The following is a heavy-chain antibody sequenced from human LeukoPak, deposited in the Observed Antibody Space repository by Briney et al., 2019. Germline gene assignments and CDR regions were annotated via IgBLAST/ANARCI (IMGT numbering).Heavy chain of an antibody. CDR2: INDDSTDI. V-gene: IGHV3-21*05. D-gene: IGHD2-2*01. CDR3: ARDTFQPGLIDS. J-gene: IGHJ4*02. CDR1: GFPFSLYA. Sequence: GGSLSLPCPASGFPFSLYAMNWVRQAPGRGREGVSYINDDSTDIHYADSVKGRFSISRDSARNTLYLQLSSLRAEDTAVYYCARDTFQPGLIDSWGQGTLVTVSS.